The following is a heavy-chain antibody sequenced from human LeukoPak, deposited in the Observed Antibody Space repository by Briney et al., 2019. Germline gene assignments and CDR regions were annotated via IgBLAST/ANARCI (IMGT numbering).Heavy chain of an antibody. CDR2: ISYDGSNK. V-gene: IGHV3-30*04. CDR1: GFTFGSYA. CDR3: ARDRFTTVVTFWFDP. Sequence: GGSLRLSCAASGFTFGSYAMHWVRQAPGKGLEWVAVISYDGSNKYYADSVKGRFTISRDNSKNTLYLQMNSLRAEDTAVYYCARDRFTTVVTFWFDPWGQGTLVTVSS. D-gene: IGHD4-23*01. J-gene: IGHJ5*02.